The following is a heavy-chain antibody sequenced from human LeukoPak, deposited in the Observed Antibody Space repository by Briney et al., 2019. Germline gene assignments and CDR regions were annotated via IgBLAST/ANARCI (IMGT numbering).Heavy chain of an antibody. Sequence: SETLSLTCAVYGGSFSGYYWSWIRQPPGKGLEWIGEINHSGSTNYNPSLKSRVTISVDTSKNQFSLKLSSVAAADTAVYYCARTLYSYGLFDYWGQGTLVTVSS. CDR2: INHSGST. V-gene: IGHV4-34*01. J-gene: IGHJ4*02. D-gene: IGHD5-18*01. CDR3: ARTLYSYGLFDY. CDR1: GGSFSGYY.